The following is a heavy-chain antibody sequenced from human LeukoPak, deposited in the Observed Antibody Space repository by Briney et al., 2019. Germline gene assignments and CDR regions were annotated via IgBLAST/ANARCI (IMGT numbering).Heavy chain of an antibody. CDR3: ARATMIAWRSFDY. V-gene: IGHV1-18*01. CDR1: GYTFTSYG. CDR2: ISAYNGNT. Sequence: ASVKVSCKASGYTFTSYGISWVRQAPGQGLEWMGWISAYNGNTNYAQKLQGRVTITRDTSASTAYMELSSLRSEDTAVYYCARATMIAWRSFDYWGQGTLVTVSS. D-gene: IGHD3-22*01. J-gene: IGHJ4*02.